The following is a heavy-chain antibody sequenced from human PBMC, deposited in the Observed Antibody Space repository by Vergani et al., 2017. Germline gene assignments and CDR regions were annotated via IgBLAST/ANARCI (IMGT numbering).Heavy chain of an antibody. Sequence: QLQLQESGPGLVKPSETLSLTCTVSGGSISSSSYYWGWIRQPPGKGLEWIGSIYYSGSTYYNPSLKSRVTISVDTSKNQFSLKLSSVTAADTAVYYCARWGRNCSGGSCYSFDPWGQGTLVTVSS. J-gene: IGHJ5*02. CDR2: IYYSGST. CDR1: GGSISSSSYY. D-gene: IGHD2-15*01. CDR3: ARWGRNCSGGSCYSFDP. V-gene: IGHV4-39*01.